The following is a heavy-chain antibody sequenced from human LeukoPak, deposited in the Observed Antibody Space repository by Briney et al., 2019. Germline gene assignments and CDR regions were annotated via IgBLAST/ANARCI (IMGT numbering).Heavy chain of an antibody. Sequence: SETLSLTCAVSGGSISSSNWWSWVRQPPGKGLEWIGEIYHSGSTNYNPSLKSRVIISVDKSKNQFPLKLSSVTAADTAVYYCARDDGSYSYFDYWGQGTLVTVSS. D-gene: IGHD1-26*01. CDR3: ARDDGSYSYFDY. V-gene: IGHV4-4*02. J-gene: IGHJ4*02. CDR2: IYHSGST. CDR1: GGSISSSNW.